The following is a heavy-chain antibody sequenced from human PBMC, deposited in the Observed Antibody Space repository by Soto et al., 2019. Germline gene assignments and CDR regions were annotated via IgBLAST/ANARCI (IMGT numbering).Heavy chain of an antibody. J-gene: IGHJ4*02. CDR1: GGSISSGDYY. D-gene: IGHD3-10*01. V-gene: IGHV4-30-4*01. CDR2: IYYSGST. CDR3: ARRVYYYGSGSYLDY. Sequence: PSETLSLTCTVSGGSISSGDYYWSWIRQPPGKGLEWIGYIYYSGSTYYNPSLKSRVTISVDTSKNQFSLKLSSVTAADTAVYYCARRVYYYGSGSYLDYWGQGTLVTVS.